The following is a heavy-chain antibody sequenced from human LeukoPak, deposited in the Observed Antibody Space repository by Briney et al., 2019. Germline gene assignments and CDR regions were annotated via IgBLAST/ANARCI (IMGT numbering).Heavy chain of an antibody. V-gene: IGHV3-7*01. Sequence: GGSLRLSCAASGFTFSDYYMSWIRQAPGKGLEWVANIKQDGSEKYYVDSVKGRFTISRDNAKNSLYLQMNSLRAEDTAVYYCARVSGSYYYYYYMDVWGKGTTVTVSS. CDR1: GFTFSDYY. D-gene: IGHD1-26*01. CDR3: ARVSGSYYYYYYMDV. J-gene: IGHJ6*03. CDR2: IKQDGSEK.